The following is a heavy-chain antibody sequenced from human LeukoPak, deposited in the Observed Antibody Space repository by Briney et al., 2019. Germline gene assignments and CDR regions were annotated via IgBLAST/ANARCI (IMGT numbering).Heavy chain of an antibody. CDR1: GFTFTTYA. D-gene: IGHD1-26*01. Sequence: PGGSLRLSCAASGFTFTTYAMNWVRQAPGKGLEWVSLISSSGDNTHCADSVKGRFTISRDNSKNTVSLQMNSLRGEDTAVYYCAKDVRVGGGGMDVWGQGTPVTVSS. CDR3: AKDVRVGGGGMDV. CDR2: ISSSGDNT. V-gene: IGHV3-23*01. J-gene: IGHJ6*02.